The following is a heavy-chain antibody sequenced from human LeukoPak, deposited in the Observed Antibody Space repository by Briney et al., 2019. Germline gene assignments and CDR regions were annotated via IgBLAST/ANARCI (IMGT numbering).Heavy chain of an antibody. J-gene: IGHJ3*02. D-gene: IGHD3-22*01. CDR3: ARVQSGSYYYDSSGMGAFDI. V-gene: IGHV3-48*01. CDR1: GFTFSSYS. CDR2: ISSSSSTI. Sequence: PGGSLRLSCAASGFTFSSYSMNWVRQAPGKGLEWVSYISSSSSTIYYADSVKGRFTISRDNAKNSLYLQMNSLRAEDTAVYYCARVQSGSYYYDSSGMGAFDIWGQGTMVTVSS.